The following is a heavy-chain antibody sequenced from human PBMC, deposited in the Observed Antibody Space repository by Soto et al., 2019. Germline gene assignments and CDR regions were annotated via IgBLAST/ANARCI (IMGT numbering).Heavy chain of an antibody. CDR1: GFTFSSYV. D-gene: IGHD3-22*01. CDR2: IWYDGSNK. CDR3: ARDRDNRYYYDSSGYIDIGY. J-gene: IGHJ4*02. V-gene: IGHV3-33*01. Sequence: GGSLRLSCAASGFTFSSYVMHWVRQAPGKGLEWVAVIWYDGSNKYYADSVKGRFTISRDNSKNTLYLQMNSLRAEDTAVYYCARDRDNRYYYDSSGYIDIGYWGQGTLVTVSS.